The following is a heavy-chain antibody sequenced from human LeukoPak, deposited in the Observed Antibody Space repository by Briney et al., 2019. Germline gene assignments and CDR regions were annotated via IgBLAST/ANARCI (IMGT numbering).Heavy chain of an antibody. CDR1: GYTFTGYY. CDR3: ARDPAIFTMVRGVINNWFDP. D-gene: IGHD3-10*01. V-gene: IGHV1-2*02. J-gene: IGHJ5*02. CDR2: INPNSGDT. Sequence: ASVKLSCKASGYTFTGYYMDWVRQARGQGLEWMGWINPNSGDTNYAQKFQGRVTMTRDTSIGTAYMELSRLRSDDTAVYYCARDPAIFTMVRGVINNWFDPWGQGTLVTVSS.